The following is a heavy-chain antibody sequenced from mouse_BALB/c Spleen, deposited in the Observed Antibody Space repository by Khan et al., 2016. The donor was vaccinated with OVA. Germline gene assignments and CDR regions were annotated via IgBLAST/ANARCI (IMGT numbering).Heavy chain of an antibody. D-gene: IGHD1-1*01. J-gene: IGHJ3*01. CDR3: TRLAYYYDSEGFAY. V-gene: IGHV5-6*01. CDR1: GFTFSTYG. Sequence: EVQLVESGGDLVKPGGSLKLSCAASGFTFSTYGMSWVRQAPDKRLEWVATVSTGGSSTYYPARVRGRFTIPRDNAKNTLYLPMSGLRSEDTAMFYSTRLAYYYDSEGFAYWGQGTLVTVSA. CDR2: VSTGGSST.